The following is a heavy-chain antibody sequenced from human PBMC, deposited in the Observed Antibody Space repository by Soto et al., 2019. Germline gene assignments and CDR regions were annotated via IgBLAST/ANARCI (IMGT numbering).Heavy chain of an antibody. V-gene: IGHV4-4*07. J-gene: IGHJ4*02. CDR1: GVSVRSYT. CDR3: ARDGMTTGDT. D-gene: IGHD2-21*02. Sequence: SGTLSLTCIVSGVSVRSYTWSWVRQPANKGLEWIGRVFSSVSATYNPSLKSRVSISMDTPENRISLKLDSVTAADAGVYFCARDGMTTGDTWGPGTLVTVYS. CDR2: VFSSVSA.